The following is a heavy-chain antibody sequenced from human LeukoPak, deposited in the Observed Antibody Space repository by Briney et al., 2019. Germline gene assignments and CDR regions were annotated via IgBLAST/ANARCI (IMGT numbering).Heavy chain of an antibody. V-gene: IGHV4-59*08. CDR1: GGSISSYY. Sequence: SETLSLTCTVSGGSISSYYWSWIRQPPGKGLEWIGYIYYSESTNYNPSLKSRVTISVDTSKNQFSLKLSSVTAADTAVYYCARQRYYYDSSGYHNWFDPWGQGTLVTVSS. CDR3: ARQRYYYDSSGYHNWFDP. CDR2: IYYSEST. D-gene: IGHD3-22*01. J-gene: IGHJ5*02.